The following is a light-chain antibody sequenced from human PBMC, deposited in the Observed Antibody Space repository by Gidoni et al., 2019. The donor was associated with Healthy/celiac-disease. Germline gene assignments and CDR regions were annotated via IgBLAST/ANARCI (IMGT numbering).Light chain of an antibody. Sequence: SYELTQPPSVSVSPGQTASITCSGDKLGDKYACWYQQKPGQSPVLVIYQDSKRPSGIPARFSGSNSGNTATLTISGTQAMDEADYYCQAWDSSKVGFGGGTKLTVL. CDR2: QDS. V-gene: IGLV3-1*01. J-gene: IGLJ2*01. CDR3: QAWDSSKVG. CDR1: KLGDKY.